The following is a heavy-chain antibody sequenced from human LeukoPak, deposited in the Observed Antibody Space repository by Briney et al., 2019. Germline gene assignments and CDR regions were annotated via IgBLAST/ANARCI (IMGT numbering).Heavy chain of an antibody. Sequence: GGSLRLSCAASGFTFTNYWMTWVRQAPGKGLEWVASIMQGGSEKYYVDSVNGRFTISRDNARNSLYLQMNSLRAEDTAVYHCARGSYYDTSGYVNWYFDLWGRGTLVSVSS. CDR3: ARGSYYDTSGYVNWYFDL. V-gene: IGHV3-7*01. CDR1: GFTFTNYW. D-gene: IGHD3-22*01. J-gene: IGHJ2*01. CDR2: IMQGGSEK.